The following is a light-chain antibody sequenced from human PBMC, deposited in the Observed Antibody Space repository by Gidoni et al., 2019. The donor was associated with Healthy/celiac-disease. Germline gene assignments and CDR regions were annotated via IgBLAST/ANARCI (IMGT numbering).Light chain of an antibody. J-gene: IGKJ4*01. CDR3: QQSYSTPLT. V-gene: IGKV1-39*01. CDR2: AAS. CDR1: QSISSY. Sequence: DIQMTQSPSSLSASVVDRVTITCRASQSISSYLNWYQQKPGKAPKLLSYAASSLQSGVPSRFSGSGSGTDFTLTISSLQPEDFATYYCQQSYSTPLTFGGXTKVEIK.